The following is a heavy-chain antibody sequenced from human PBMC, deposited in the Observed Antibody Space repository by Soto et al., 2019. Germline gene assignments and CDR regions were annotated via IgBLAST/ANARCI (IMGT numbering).Heavy chain of an antibody. D-gene: IGHD3-22*01. J-gene: IGHJ6*02. CDR2: ISGSGGST. Sequence: EVQLLESGGGLVQPGGSLRLSCAASGFTFSSYAMSWVRQAPGKGLEWGSAISGSGGSTYYADSVKGRFTISRDNSKTTLYLQMNSLRAEDTAVYYCAKNWLTVYYYYGMDVWGQGTTVTVSS. CDR1: GFTFSSYA. CDR3: AKNWLTVYYYYGMDV. V-gene: IGHV3-23*01.